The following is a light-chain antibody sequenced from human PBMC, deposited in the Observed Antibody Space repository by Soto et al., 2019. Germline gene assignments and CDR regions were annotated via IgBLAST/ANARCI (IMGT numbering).Light chain of an antibody. Sequence: DIQMTQSPSSLSASVGDMVTITCRASQNIRSYLNWYQQKPGKAPQLLINATSIFQTGVQSRFSAGGSGTDFNLVISVLQPEDSAPYCYQQGYSSRCTSSRRTKVEI. CDR3: QQGYSSRCT. V-gene: IGKV1-39*01. CDR2: ATS. J-gene: IGKJ1*01. CDR1: QNIRSY.